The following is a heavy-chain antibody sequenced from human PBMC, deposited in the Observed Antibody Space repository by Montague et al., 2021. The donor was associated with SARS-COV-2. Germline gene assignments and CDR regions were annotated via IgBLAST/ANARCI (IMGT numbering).Heavy chain of an antibody. J-gene: IGHJ4*02. CDR2: IYYYWSV. D-gene: IGHD3-10*01. CDR1: GDSVSRSY. CDR3: ARQITMVREPFDS. Sequence: SETLSLTCTVSGDSVSRSYWNWIRQSPGKGLEWIGNIYYYWSVNXXPSLKSRLSITLDTSKNQLSLTLTSVTAADTATYYCARQITMVREPFDSWGQGTLVLVSS. V-gene: IGHV4-59*08.